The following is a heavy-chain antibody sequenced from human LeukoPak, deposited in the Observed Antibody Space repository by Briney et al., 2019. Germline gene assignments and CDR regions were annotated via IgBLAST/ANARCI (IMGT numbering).Heavy chain of an antibody. CDR1: GGSISSSNYY. V-gene: IGHV4-39*02. J-gene: IGHJ5*02. D-gene: IGHD6-13*01. Sequence: SETLSLTCNVSGGSISSSNYYWGWIRQPPGKGLEWIGSIYYSGSTYYNPSLKSRVTISVDTSKNQFSLKLSSVAAADTAVYYCARDPTAAGKGAWFDPWGQGTLVTVSS. CDR2: IYYSGST. CDR3: ARDPTAAGKGAWFDP.